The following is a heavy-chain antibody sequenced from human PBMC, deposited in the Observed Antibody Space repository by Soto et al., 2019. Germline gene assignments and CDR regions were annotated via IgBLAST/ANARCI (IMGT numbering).Heavy chain of an antibody. Sequence: QITLKESGPTLVKPTQTLTLTCTLSGFSLSTSGVGVGWIRQPPGKALEWLALIYWDDDKGYTPFLKRRLTITKDTSKTQVVLTLTNMDLVDTATYYCAHKGDGYRGFKYWGQGTLVTVSS. CDR2: IYWDDDK. CDR3: AHKGDGYRGFKY. V-gene: IGHV2-5*02. J-gene: IGHJ4*02. CDR1: GFSLSTSGVG. D-gene: IGHD5-12*01.